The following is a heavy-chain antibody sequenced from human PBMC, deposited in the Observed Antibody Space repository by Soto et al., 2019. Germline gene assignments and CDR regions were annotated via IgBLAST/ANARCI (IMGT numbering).Heavy chain of an antibody. D-gene: IGHD1-1*01. CDR3: ARDDAFGNENGFDI. J-gene: IGHJ3*02. V-gene: IGHV3-33*01. Sequence: QVQLVESGGGVVQPGTSLRLSCAVSGFPFSTYGFHWVRQPPGKGLEWVAVIVSDGSAKYHADSVEGRFTISRDNSKDTLYLQMKSLRAEDTDVYYCARDDAFGNENGFDIWGQGTMVTVSS. CDR2: IVSDGSAK. CDR1: GFPFSTYG.